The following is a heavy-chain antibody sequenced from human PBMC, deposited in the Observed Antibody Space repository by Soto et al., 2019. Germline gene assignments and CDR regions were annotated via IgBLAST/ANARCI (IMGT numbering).Heavy chain of an antibody. Sequence: QVQLVQSGAEVKKPGSSVKVSCKSSGGTFGSYAISWVRQAPGQGLEWMGGVIPIFGTPHYAQKCHGRVTITADIPTSTAYLELSSLKSADTAVYYCAKIRWTISLQEEDAIWGQGTLVTVSS. CDR3: AKIRWTISLQEEDAI. V-gene: IGHV1-69*06. D-gene: IGHD2-15*01. CDR1: GGTFGSYA. CDR2: VIPIFGTP. J-gene: IGHJ4*02.